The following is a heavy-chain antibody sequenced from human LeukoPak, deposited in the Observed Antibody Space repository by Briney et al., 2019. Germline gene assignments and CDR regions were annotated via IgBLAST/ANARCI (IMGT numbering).Heavy chain of an antibody. D-gene: IGHD6-19*01. CDR3: AKDPSSGWYKNWFDP. CDR1: GFTFSSYA. J-gene: IGHJ5*02. V-gene: IGHV3-23*01. CDR2: ISGSGGST. Sequence: GGSLRLSCAASGFTFSSYAMSWVRQAPGKGLHLVSAISGSGGSTYYADSVKGRFTISRDNSKNTLYLQMNSLRAEDTAVYYCAKDPSSGWYKNWFDPWGQGTLVTVSS.